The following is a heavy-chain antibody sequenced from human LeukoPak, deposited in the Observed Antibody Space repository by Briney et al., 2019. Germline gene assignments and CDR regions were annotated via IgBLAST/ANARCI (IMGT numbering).Heavy chain of an antibody. Sequence: PGGSLRLSCAAFGFTFSSYAMHWVRQAPGKGLEWVALISYDGSHKYYADSVKGRFTISRDNSKNTLYLQMNSLRAEDTAVYYCARAYYYDSSGYYDTDYWGQGTLVTVSS. J-gene: IGHJ4*02. CDR3: ARAYYYDSSGYYDTDY. CDR2: ISYDGSHK. CDR1: GFTFSSYA. D-gene: IGHD3-22*01. V-gene: IGHV3-30*04.